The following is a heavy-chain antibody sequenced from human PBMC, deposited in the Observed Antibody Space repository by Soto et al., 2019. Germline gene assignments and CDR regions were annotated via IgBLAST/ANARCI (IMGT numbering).Heavy chain of an antibody. CDR3: ASRPSGWYCDY. Sequence: EVQLLESGGGLVQPGGSLRLSCTASGFTFSSYAMNWVRQAPGKGLEWVSVISGSGGSTYYADSVKGRFTISRDNSKNKLYLQMNSLRAEDTAVYYCASRPSGWYCDYWGQGTLVTVSS. CDR2: ISGSGGST. V-gene: IGHV3-23*01. CDR1: GFTFSSYA. J-gene: IGHJ4*02. D-gene: IGHD6-19*01.